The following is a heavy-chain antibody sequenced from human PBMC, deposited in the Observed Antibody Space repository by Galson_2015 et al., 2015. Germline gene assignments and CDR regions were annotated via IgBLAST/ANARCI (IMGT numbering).Heavy chain of an antibody. D-gene: IGHD1-26*01. V-gene: IGHV3-9*01. CDR2: ISWNSGSI. Sequence: SLRLSCAASGFTFDDYAMHWVRQAPGKGLEWVSGISWNSGSIGYADSVKGRFTISRDNAKNSLYLQMNSLRAEDAALYYCAKDQGAWGQGTLVTVSS. J-gene: IGHJ5*02. CDR1: GFTFDDYA. CDR3: AKDQGA.